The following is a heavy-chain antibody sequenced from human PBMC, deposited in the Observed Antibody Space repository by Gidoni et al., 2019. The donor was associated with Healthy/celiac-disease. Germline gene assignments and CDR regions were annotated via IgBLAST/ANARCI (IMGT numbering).Heavy chain of an antibody. CDR1: GYTFTSYG. J-gene: IGHJ6*02. D-gene: IGHD3-3*01. CDR3: ARDPVGITIFGVVITYGMDV. V-gene: IGHV1-18*04. CDR2: ISAYNGNT. Sequence: QVQLVQSGAEVKKPGASVKVSCKASGYTFTSYGLSWVRQAPGQGLEWMGWISAYNGNTNYAQKLQGRVTMTTDTSTSTAYMELRSLRSDDTAVYYCARDPVGITIFGVVITYGMDVWGQGTTVTVSS.